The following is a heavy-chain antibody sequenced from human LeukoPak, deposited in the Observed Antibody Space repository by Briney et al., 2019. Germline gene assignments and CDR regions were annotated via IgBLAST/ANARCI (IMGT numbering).Heavy chain of an antibody. V-gene: IGHV3-30*18. Sequence: PGGSLRLSCAASGFTFSTYAIHWVRQAPGKGLEWVAVISYDGSDKYYADSVKGRFTISRDNSKNTLYLQMNSLRAEDTAVYYCAKDNHGDYKYDYWGQGTLVTVSS. CDR3: AKDNHGDYKYDY. D-gene: IGHD4-17*01. CDR1: GFTFSTYA. CDR2: ISYDGSDK. J-gene: IGHJ4*02.